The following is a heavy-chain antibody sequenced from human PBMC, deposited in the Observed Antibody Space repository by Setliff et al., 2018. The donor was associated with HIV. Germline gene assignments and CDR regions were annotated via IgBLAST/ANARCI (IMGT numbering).Heavy chain of an antibody. CDR1: GYTFTNFY. V-gene: IGHV1-46*01. D-gene: IGHD4-17*01. CDR2: INPGGGNT. J-gene: IGHJ3*01. CDR3: ARGQASNDYGVSF. Sequence: GASVKVSCKASGYTFTNFYMHWVRQAPGQGLEWMGTINPGGGNTRYAQRFQGRVSMTRDTSTSTVYMELSSLRSEDTAVYYCARGQASNDYGVSFWGQGTMVTVSS.